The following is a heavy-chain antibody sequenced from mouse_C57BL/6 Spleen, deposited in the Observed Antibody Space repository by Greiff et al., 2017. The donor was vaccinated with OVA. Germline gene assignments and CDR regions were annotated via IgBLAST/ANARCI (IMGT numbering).Heavy chain of an antibody. D-gene: IGHD1-1*01. CDR1: GITFTDYY. V-gene: IGHV7-3*01. CDR2: IRNKANGYTT. CDR3: ARSLITTVVAGAMDY. Sequence: DVMLVESGGGLVQPGGSLSLSCAASGITFTDYYMSWVRQPPGKALEWLGFIRNKANGYTTEYSASVKGRFTISRDNSQSILYLQMNALRAEDSATYYCARSLITTVVAGAMDYWGQGTSVTVSS. J-gene: IGHJ4*01.